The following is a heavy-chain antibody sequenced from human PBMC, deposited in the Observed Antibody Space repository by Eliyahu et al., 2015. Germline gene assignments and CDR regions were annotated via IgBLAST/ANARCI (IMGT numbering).Heavy chain of an antibody. CDR2: IYYSGST. V-gene: IGHV4-39*07. CDR3: ARVSSPSYGMDV. J-gene: IGHJ6*02. Sequence: QLQLQESGPGLVKPSETLSLTCTVSGGSISSSSYYWGWIRQPPGKGLEWIGSIYYSGSTYYNPSLKSRVTISVDTSKNQFSLKLSSVTAADTAVYYCARVSSPSYGMDVWGQGTTVTVSS. CDR1: GGSISSSSYY.